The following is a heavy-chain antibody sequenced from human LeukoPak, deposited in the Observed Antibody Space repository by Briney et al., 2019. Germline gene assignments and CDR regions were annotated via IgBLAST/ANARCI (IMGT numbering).Heavy chain of an antibody. CDR3: AKDRSYWGYYYGMDV. D-gene: IGHD1-26*01. CDR1: GFTFSNHY. V-gene: IGHV3-74*01. CDR2: IDPNGRYT. Sequence: GGSLRLSCAASGFTFSNHYMHWVRQAPGKGLVSVSRIDPNGRYTSYADSVKGRFTISRDNSKNTLYLQMNSLRAEDTAVYYCAKDRSYWGYYYGMDVWGQGTTVTVSS. J-gene: IGHJ6*02.